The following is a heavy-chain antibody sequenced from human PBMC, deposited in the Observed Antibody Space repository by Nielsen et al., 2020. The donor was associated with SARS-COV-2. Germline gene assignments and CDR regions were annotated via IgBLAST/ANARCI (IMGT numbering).Heavy chain of an antibody. V-gene: IGHV4-39*01. D-gene: IGHD3-22*01. CDR2: IYYSGST. J-gene: IGHJ3*02. Sequence: SETLSLTCTVSGGSISSSSYYWGWIRQPPGKGLEWIGSIYYSGSTYYNPSLKSRVTISVNTSKNQFSLKLSSVTAADTAVYYCARQSGTMIVVVITSDDAFDILGQGTMVTVSS. CDR1: GGSISSSSYY. CDR3: ARQSGTMIVVVITSDDAFDI.